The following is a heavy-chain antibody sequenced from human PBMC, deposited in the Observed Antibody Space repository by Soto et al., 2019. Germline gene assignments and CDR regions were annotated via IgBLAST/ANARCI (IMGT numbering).Heavy chain of an antibody. V-gene: IGHV4-31*03. Sequence: KTSETLSLTCTVSRGSISSGGFYWSWICQSQGKGLDWIGFIYANGNSYYNPSLKIRATISLDTMQNKFSLNILTATVADTAVYYCARDGRRSVYYLYYWVRGTHLAVS. CDR3: ARDGRRSVYYLYY. J-gene: IGHJ4*02. CDR1: RGSISSGGFY. D-gene: IGHD3-22*01. CDR2: IYANGNS.